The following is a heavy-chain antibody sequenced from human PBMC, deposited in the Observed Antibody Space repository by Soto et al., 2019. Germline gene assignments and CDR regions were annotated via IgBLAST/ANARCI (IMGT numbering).Heavy chain of an antibody. J-gene: IGHJ4*02. Sequence: EVQLVESGGGLVKPGGSLRLSCAASGFTFSSYSMNWVRQAPGKGLEWVSSISSSSSYIYYADSVKGRFTISRDNAKNSLYLQMNSLRAEDTAVYYCARETMVGHKLTYYDFWSGYFGPFDYWGQGTLVTVSS. CDR3: ARETMVGHKLTYYDFWSGYFGPFDY. CDR1: GFTFSSYS. CDR2: ISSSSSYI. D-gene: IGHD3-3*01. V-gene: IGHV3-21*01.